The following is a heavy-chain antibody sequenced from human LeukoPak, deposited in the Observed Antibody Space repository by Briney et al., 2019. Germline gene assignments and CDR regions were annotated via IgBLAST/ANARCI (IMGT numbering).Heavy chain of an antibody. Sequence: SETLSLTCAVSGYSISSGYYWGWIRQPPGKGLEWIGSIYHSGSTYYNPSLKSRVTISVDTSKNQFSLKLSSVTAADTAVYYCARDAGYCSGGSCQDYWGQGTLVTVSS. J-gene: IGHJ4*02. CDR3: ARDAGYCSGGSCQDY. V-gene: IGHV4-38-2*02. D-gene: IGHD2-15*01. CDR2: IYHSGST. CDR1: GYSISSGYY.